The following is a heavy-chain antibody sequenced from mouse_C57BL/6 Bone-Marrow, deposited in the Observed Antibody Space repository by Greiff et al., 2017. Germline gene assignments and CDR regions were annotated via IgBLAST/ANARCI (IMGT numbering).Heavy chain of an antibody. CDR2: IYPGSGNT. V-gene: IGHV1-76*01. Sequence: VQLQQSGAELVGPGASVKLSCKASGYTFTGYCINWVKQRPGQGLEWIGGIYPGSGNTYYNEQFKGKATLTAETSSSTAYKQLSSLTSEDSAVYSCARSDYGSSYGDYWCQGTTPTVSA. CDR1: GYTFTGYC. D-gene: IGHD1-1*01. J-gene: IGHJ2*01. CDR3: ARSDYGSSYGDY.